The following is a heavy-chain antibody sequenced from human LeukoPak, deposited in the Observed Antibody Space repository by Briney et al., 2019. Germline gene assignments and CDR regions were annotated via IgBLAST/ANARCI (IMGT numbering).Heavy chain of an antibody. CDR3: ARDPGRSGGSCYSDY. J-gene: IGHJ4*02. D-gene: IGHD2-15*01. Sequence: GRSLRLSCAVSGFTFSDYYMTWIRQAPGKGLEWISYISGGSTYTNYADSVKGRFTVSRDYAKNSLYLQMNSLRAEDTAVYYCARDPGRSGGSCYSDYWGQGTLVTVSS. CDR2: ISGGSTYT. CDR1: GFTFSDYY. V-gene: IGHV3-11*06.